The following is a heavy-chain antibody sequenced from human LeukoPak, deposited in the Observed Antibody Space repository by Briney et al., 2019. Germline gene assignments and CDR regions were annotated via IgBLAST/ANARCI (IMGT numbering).Heavy chain of an antibody. Sequence: ASVKVSCKASGYTFTSYGISWVRQAPGQGLEWMGWISACNGNTNYAQKLQGRVTMTTDTSTSTAYMGLRSLRSEDTAVYYCARVHSGSYSDAFDIWGQGTMVTVSS. D-gene: IGHD1-26*01. CDR3: ARVHSGSYSDAFDI. V-gene: IGHV1-18*01. J-gene: IGHJ3*02. CDR1: GYTFTSYG. CDR2: ISACNGNT.